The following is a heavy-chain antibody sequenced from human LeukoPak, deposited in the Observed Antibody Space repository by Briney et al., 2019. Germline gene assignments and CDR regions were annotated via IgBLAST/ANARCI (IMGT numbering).Heavy chain of an antibody. CDR1: DGSISSYY. CDR2: IHGSGST. V-gene: IGHV4-4*09. Sequence: SSETLSLTCTVSDGSISSYYWSWIRQPPGKGLEWIGYIHGSGSTHYNPSLRSRVTTSLDTSKNQFSLKLSSVTAADTAVYYCARLGSYSDCWGQGTLVTVSS. J-gene: IGHJ4*02. CDR3: ARLGSYSDC. D-gene: IGHD1-26*01.